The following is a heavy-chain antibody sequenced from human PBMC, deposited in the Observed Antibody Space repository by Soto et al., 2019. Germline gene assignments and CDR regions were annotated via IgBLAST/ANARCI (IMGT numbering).Heavy chain of an antibody. CDR1: GGSISSYY. CDR2: IYTSGST. CDR3: ARVRTDIVVVVASPYYYYGMDV. Sequence: SETLSLTCTVSGGSISSYYWSWIRQPAGKGLEWIGRIYTSGSTNYNPSLKSRVAMSVDTSKNQFSLKLSSVTAADTAVYYCARVRTDIVVVVASPYYYYGMDVWGQGTTVTVSS. D-gene: IGHD2-15*01. V-gene: IGHV4-4*07. J-gene: IGHJ6*02.